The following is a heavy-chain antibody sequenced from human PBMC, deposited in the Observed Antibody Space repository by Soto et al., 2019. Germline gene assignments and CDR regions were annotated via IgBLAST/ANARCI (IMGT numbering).Heavy chain of an antibody. D-gene: IGHD3-10*01. V-gene: IGHV4-34*01. CDR1: GGSLNGYY. J-gene: IGHJ6*02. CDR3: AKRGSGSYYIAPNALDV. Sequence: QVQLQQCGAGLLKPSETLSLTCAVHGGSLNGYYWTWVRQPPGKGLEWSGEINDSGSSNYDTSLMSRVNISVDTSKSQFSMRLSSVTAADTAIYFCAKRGSGSYYIAPNALDVWGQGTTVTVSS. CDR2: INDSGSS.